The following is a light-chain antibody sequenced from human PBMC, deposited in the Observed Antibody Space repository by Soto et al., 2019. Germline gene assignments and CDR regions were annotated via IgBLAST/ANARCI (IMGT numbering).Light chain of an antibody. CDR1: QSVSSN. Sequence: EIVMTQSPATLSVSPGERATLSCRASQSVSSNLAWYQQKPGKAPRLLIYGASTRATGIPARFSGSGSGTEFTLTISSLQSEEFAVYYCQQYNNWPLFTFGPGTKVDIK. CDR2: GAS. CDR3: QQYNNWPLFT. J-gene: IGKJ3*01. V-gene: IGKV3-15*01.